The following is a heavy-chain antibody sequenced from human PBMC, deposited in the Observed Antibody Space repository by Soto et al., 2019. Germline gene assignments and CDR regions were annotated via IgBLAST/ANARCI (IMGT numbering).Heavy chain of an antibody. Sequence: ASVKVSCEASGYTFTSYGISWVRQAPGQGLEWMGWISAYNGNTNYAQKLQGRVTMTTDTSTSTAYMELRSLRSDDTAVYYCARAPTYYGSGSYYNAFFDYWGQGTLVTVSS. CDR1: GYTFTSYG. CDR3: ARAPTYYGSGSYYNAFFDY. CDR2: ISAYNGNT. D-gene: IGHD3-10*01. V-gene: IGHV1-18*01. J-gene: IGHJ4*02.